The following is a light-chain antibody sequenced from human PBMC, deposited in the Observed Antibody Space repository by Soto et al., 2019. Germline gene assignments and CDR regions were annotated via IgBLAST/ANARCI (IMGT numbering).Light chain of an antibody. J-gene: IGKJ5*01. CDR1: QSISSN. Sequence: EIVMTQSPATLSVSPGERATLSCRASQSISSNLAWYQQKPGQAPRLLIYGASTRATGIPARFSGSGSGTEFTLTISSLQSEDFAVYYCQQYGSSHPITFGQGTRLEIK. V-gene: IGKV3-15*01. CDR2: GAS. CDR3: QQYGSSHPIT.